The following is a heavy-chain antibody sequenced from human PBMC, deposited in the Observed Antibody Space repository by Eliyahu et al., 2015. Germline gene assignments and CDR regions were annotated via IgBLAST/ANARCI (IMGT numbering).Heavy chain of an antibody. CDR2: INSDGSST. Sequence: EVQLVESGGGLVQPGGSLRLSCAAAGFXFSXSWMXWVRQXPGKGXVWVSRINSDGSSTSYADSVKGRFTISRDNAKNTLYLQMNSLRAEDTAVYYCARVASGYDFWSGPGSYYFDYWGQGTLVTVSS. CDR1: GFXFSXSW. D-gene: IGHD3-3*01. CDR3: ARVASGYDFWSGPGSYYFDY. J-gene: IGHJ4*02. V-gene: IGHV3-74*01.